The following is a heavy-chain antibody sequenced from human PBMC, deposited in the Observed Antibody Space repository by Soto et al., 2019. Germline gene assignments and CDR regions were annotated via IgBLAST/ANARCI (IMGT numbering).Heavy chain of an antibody. CDR2: ISGGGSV. J-gene: IGHJ4*02. D-gene: IGHD3-16*01. CDR1: GFPFSRFE. Sequence: GGSLRLSCAASGFPFSRFEMNWVRQVPGKGLEWLSYISGGGSVYYADSVKGRFTISRDNAKNSLYLQMSSLRAEDTAVYFCVGGGIPYFDYWGQGALVTVS. CDR3: VGGGIPYFDY. V-gene: IGHV3-48*03.